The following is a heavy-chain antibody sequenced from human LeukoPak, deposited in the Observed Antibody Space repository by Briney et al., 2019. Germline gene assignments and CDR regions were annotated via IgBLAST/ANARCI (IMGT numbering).Heavy chain of an antibody. D-gene: IGHD2-15*01. CDR1: GYIFTNYG. Sequence: ASVKVSCKASGYIFTNYGISWVRHAPGQGLQWVGWISPYNGNTNFAQKFQGRVTMTTDTSTTTAYMELRSLRSDDTTVYYCARDLDIVVVAAAVRHYGLDVWGQGTTVTVSS. J-gene: IGHJ6*02. CDR3: ARDLDIVVVAAAVRHYGLDV. V-gene: IGHV1-18*01. CDR2: ISPYNGNT.